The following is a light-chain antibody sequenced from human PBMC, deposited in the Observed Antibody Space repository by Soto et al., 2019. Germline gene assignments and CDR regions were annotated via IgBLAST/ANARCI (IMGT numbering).Light chain of an antibody. CDR3: SQYAGGNNPGI. Sequence: QSALTQPPSASGSPGQSVTISCTGTSSDVGGYNYVSWYPQHPGKAPKFMIYEVSKRPSGVPDRFSGSKSGNTASLTVSGLEADDEADYTGSQYAGGNNPGILGGGTMLT. CDR1: SSDVGGYNY. CDR2: EVS. V-gene: IGLV2-8*01. J-gene: IGLJ2*01.